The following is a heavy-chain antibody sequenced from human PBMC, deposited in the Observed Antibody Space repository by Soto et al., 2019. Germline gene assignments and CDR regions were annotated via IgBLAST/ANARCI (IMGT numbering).Heavy chain of an antibody. CDR1: GFTVSANY. J-gene: IGHJ6*02. D-gene: IGHD2-21*02. CDR2: IYSRSDT. Sequence: GGSLRLSCAASGFTVSANYINWVRQAPGKGLEWVSVIYSRSDTYYADSVKGRFTISRDNAKNSVSLQMDSLRAEDAAVYYCEREETAWPLAYGLDVWGQGTTVTVSS. V-gene: IGHV3-53*01. CDR3: EREETAWPLAYGLDV.